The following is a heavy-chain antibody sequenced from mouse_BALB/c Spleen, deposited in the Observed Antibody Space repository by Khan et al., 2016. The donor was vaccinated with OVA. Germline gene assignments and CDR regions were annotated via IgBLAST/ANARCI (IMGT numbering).Heavy chain of an antibody. CDR1: GFSLTSYG. CDR2: IWAGGST. CDR3: SRLEDI. J-gene: IGHJ2*01. V-gene: IGHV2-9*02. Sequence: VELVESGPGLVAPSQSLSITCTVSGFSLTSYGVHWVRQPPGKGLEWLGVIWAGGSTNYNSAPMSRLSISKDNSKSQDFLKMNSLNTDDTAMYYCSRLEDIWGQGTTLTVSS. D-gene: IGHD1-3*01.